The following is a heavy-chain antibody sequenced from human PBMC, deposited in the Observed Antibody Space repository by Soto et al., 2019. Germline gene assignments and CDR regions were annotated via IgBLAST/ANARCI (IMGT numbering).Heavy chain of an antibody. J-gene: IGHJ4*02. CDR1: GFTFSSYW. Sequence: GGSLRLSCAASGFTFSSYWMHWVRQAPGKGLVWVSRINSDGSSTSYADSVKGRFTISRDNAKNTLYLQMNSLRAEDTAVYYCARRSFGYCSSTSCYPRPPYYFDYWGQGTLVTVSS. D-gene: IGHD2-2*01. CDR3: ARRSFGYCSSTSCYPRPPYYFDY. CDR2: INSDGSST. V-gene: IGHV3-74*01.